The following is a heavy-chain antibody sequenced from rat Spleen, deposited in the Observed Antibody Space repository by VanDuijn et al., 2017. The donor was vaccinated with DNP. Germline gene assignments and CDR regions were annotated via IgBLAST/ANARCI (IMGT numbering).Heavy chain of an antibody. CDR2: IWNTGGT. CDR1: GFSLTNYN. CDR3: AKDMGTIADDSYTLDA. D-gene: IGHD1-2*01. J-gene: IGHJ4*01. V-gene: IGHV2-41*01. Sequence: QVQLKESGPGLVQPSQTLSLTCAVAGFSLTNYNVHWVRQPPGKGLEWMGVIWNTGGTRYNSALKSRLSISKDTAKSQVFLKMNSLQIEDTATYYCAKDMGTIADDSYTLDAWGQGTSVTVSS.